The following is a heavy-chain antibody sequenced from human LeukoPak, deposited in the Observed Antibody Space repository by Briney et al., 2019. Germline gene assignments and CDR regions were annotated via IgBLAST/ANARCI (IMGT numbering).Heavy chain of an antibody. CDR3: AKGVDFTAHFAR. CDR1: GGPLGRFY. D-gene: IGHD3-3*01. J-gene: IGHJ4*02. CDR2: VNHSGSA. V-gene: IGHV4-34*01. Sequence: PSETLSLTCGVSGGPLGRFYWTWIRQAPGKGLEWIGEVNHSGSANYNPSLKSRVTISLDASQNQFSLSLSSVTAADMAVYFCAKGVDFTAHFARWGRGTRVTVSS.